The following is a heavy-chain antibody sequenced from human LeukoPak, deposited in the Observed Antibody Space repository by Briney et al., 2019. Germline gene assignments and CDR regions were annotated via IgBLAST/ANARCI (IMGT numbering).Heavy chain of an antibody. J-gene: IGHJ3*02. CDR2: IRNRDYNHAT. V-gene: IGHV3-73*01. CDR1: GFTFSGAA. Sequence: GGSLTLSCATSGFTFSGAAMHWVRQTSEKGLEWVGHIRNRDYNHATAYAASVIGRFTNSRDDSKNTAYLQVNNLKTEDTAVYYCVRLVEWGTTFDNWGQGTTVTVSS. CDR3: VRLVEWGTTFDN. D-gene: IGHD3-3*01.